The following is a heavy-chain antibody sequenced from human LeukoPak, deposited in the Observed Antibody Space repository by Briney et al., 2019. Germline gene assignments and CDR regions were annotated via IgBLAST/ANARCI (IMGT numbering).Heavy chain of an antibody. V-gene: IGHV3-21*01. CDR3: AKIFPDYYYDSSGYPSD. CDR1: GFTFSSYS. Sequence: GGSLRLSCAASGFTFSSYSMNWVRQAPGKGLEWVSSISSSSSYIYYADSVKGRFTISRDNSKNTLYLQMNSLRAEDTAVYYCAKIFPDYYYDSSGYPSDWGQGTMVTVSS. CDR2: ISSSSSYI. J-gene: IGHJ3*01. D-gene: IGHD3-22*01.